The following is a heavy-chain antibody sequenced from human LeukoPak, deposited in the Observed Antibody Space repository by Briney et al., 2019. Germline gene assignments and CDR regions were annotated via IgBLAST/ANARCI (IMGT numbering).Heavy chain of an antibody. CDR1: GGSISSYY. J-gene: IGHJ4*02. D-gene: IGHD3-10*01. CDR3: ARDDLYYGSPH. Sequence: TSETLSLTCTVSGGSISSYYWSWIRQPPGKGLEWIGYMYYNGNTNYNPSLKSRVTISVDPSKNQFSLKLTSVTTADTAVYYCARDDLYYGSPHWGQGTLVTVSS. CDR2: MYYNGNT. V-gene: IGHV4-59*12.